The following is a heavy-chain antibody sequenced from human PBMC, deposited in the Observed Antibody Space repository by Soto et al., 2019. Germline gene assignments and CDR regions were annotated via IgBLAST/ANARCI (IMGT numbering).Heavy chain of an antibody. J-gene: IGHJ4*02. Sequence: QVQRVQSGAEVKKPGSSVRVSCKASGDPFNSITVNWVRQAPGQGLEWMGGFVPLFGSATYAQKFQGRVTITANASSTSFYMELSSLRSEDTAVYYCARSFTKSRRGGVAFDYWGQGTLLTVSP. CDR2: FVPLFGSA. D-gene: IGHD3-3*01. CDR3: ARSFTKSRRGGVAFDY. V-gene: IGHV1-69*01. CDR1: GDPFNSIT.